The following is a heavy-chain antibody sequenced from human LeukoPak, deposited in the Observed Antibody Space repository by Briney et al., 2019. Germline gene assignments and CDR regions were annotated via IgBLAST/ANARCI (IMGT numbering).Heavy chain of an antibody. CDR3: ARPLTIAGTWNFQN. J-gene: IGHJ1*01. CDR1: GFTFSTYW. CDR2: IRQDGSDK. Sequence: GGSLRLSCVASGFTFSTYWMSWVRQAPGKGLEWVANIRQDGSDKYYLDSVRGRFTISRDNADNSLFLEMNSLREEDTAVYYCARPLTIAGTWNFQNWGQGTLVTVSS. D-gene: IGHD1-20*01. V-gene: IGHV3-7*01.